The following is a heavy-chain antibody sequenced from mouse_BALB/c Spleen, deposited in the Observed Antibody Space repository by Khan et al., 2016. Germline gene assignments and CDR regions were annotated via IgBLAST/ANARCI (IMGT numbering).Heavy chain of an antibody. V-gene: IGHV3-2*02. D-gene: IGHD2-2*01. CDR3: ARWLDAMDY. J-gene: IGHJ4*01. Sequence: EVQLEESGPGLVKPSQSLSLTFTVTGYSITSDYAWNWIRQFPGNTLEWMGYITYSGTTTYNPSLKSRISITRDTSKNQFFLQLNSVTTEDTATXYCARWLDAMDYWGQGTSVTVSS. CDR2: ITYSGTT. CDR1: GYSITSDYA.